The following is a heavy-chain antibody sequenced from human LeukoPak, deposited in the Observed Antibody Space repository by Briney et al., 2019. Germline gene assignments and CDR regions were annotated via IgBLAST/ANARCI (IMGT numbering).Heavy chain of an antibody. CDR2: ISYDGNKG. CDR1: GFTFPTYG. J-gene: IGHJ1*01. CDR3: AKDSTRDYGYYGMPES. D-gene: IGHD4-17*01. V-gene: IGHV3-30*18. Sequence: GESLRLSCPGSGFTFPTYGMHWVRQAQGKGLEWVAYISYDGNKGYYTDSVKGRFTISRDNSKNRLFLQMSSLRIEDTGVYYCAKDSTRDYGYYGMPESWGQGTLVTVS.